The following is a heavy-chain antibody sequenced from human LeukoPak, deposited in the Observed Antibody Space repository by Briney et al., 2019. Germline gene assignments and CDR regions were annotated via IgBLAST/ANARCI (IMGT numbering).Heavy chain of an antibody. CDR3: ARDYYYDSSGRDDAFDI. CDR2: INPNSGGT. CDR1: GYTFTSYG. Sequence: ASVKVSCKASGYTFTSYGISWVRQAPGQGLEWMGWINPNSGGTNYAQKFQGRVTMTRDTSISTAYMELSRLRSDDTAVYYCARDYYYDSSGRDDAFDIWGQGTMVTVSS. V-gene: IGHV1-2*02. D-gene: IGHD3-22*01. J-gene: IGHJ3*02.